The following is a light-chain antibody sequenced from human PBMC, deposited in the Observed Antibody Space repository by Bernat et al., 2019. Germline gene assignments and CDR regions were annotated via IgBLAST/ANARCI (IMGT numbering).Light chain of an antibody. Sequence: QSVLTQPPSASGTPGQRVTISCSGSSSNIGSNSVYWYQQLPGTAPKLLIYSNNQRPSWVPDRFSGSKSGTSASLAISGLRSEDEADYYCASWDDSLSGLWVFGGGTKLTVL. CDR2: SNN. CDR3: ASWDDSLSGLWV. V-gene: IGLV1-47*02. CDR1: SSNIGSNS. J-gene: IGLJ3*02.